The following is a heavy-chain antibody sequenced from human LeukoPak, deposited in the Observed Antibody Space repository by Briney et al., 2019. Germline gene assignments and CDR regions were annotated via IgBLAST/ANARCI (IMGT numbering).Heavy chain of an antibody. CDR2: ISYDGSNK. D-gene: IGHD2-2*01. V-gene: IGHV3-30*15. CDR1: GFTFSSYA. Sequence: GGSLRLSCVASGFTFSSYAMHWVRQAPGKGLYWVAVISYDGSNKYYADSVKGRFTISRDNSKNTLYLQMSSLRAEDTAVYYCARDRVGVQVPAANTNWFDPWGQGTLVTVSS. CDR3: ARDRVGVQVPAANTNWFDP. J-gene: IGHJ5*02.